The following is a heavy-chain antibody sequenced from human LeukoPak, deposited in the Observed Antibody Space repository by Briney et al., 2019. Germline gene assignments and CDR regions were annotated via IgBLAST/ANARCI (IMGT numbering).Heavy chain of an antibody. CDR3: ARVTMNKGIDY. D-gene: IGHD3-22*01. CDR2: INHSGST. Sequence: SETLSLTCAVYGGSFSGYYCSWIRQPPGKGLEWMGEINHSGSTNHHPSLKSRVTISVDTSKNQFSLKLSSVTAADTAVYYCARVTMNKGIDYWGQGTLVTVSS. J-gene: IGHJ4*02. CDR1: GGSFSGYY. V-gene: IGHV4-34*01.